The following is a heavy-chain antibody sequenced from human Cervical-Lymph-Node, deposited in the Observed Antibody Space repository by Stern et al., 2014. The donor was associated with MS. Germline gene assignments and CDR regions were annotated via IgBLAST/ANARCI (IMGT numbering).Heavy chain of an antibody. J-gene: IGHJ4*02. V-gene: IGHV3-30*04. Sequence: VHLVESGGGVVQPGRSLRLSCAASGFIFNYYAMYWVHQAPGKGLQWVAVISNDGSSRDYADSVKGRFTISRDNSKNTLFLQMNSLRVEDTGVYYCASRYDYGDYIYWGQGTLVTVSS. CDR1: GFIFNYYA. CDR3: ASRYDYGDYIY. CDR2: ISNDGSSR. D-gene: IGHD4-17*01.